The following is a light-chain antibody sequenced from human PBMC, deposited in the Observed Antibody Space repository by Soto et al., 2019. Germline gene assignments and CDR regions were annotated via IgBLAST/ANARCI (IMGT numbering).Light chain of an antibody. V-gene: IGKV1-5*01. CDR2: DAS. Sequence: QWSLTPSSLSASVGGRVTVSCRASQTISSWLAWYQQKPGKAPKLLIYDASSLESGVPSRFSGSGSGTEFTLTISSLQPDDFATYYCQQYNSYSPTFGQGTKVDIK. J-gene: IGKJ1*01. CDR1: QTISSW. CDR3: QQYNSYSPT.